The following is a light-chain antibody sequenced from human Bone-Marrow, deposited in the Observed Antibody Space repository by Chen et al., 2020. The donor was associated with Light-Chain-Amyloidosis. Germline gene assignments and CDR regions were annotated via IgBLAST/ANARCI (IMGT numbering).Light chain of an antibody. CDR2: AAS. V-gene: IGKV1-39*01. J-gene: IGKJ2*01. CDR3: QQSYRTPPNT. CDR1: QNISIY. Sequence: DIQMTQSPSSLSGSVGDRVTITCRASQNISIYLNWYQQKPGKAPKLLIYAASTLRSGVPSRFSGSGSGTDLTLTISNLQPEDSATYYCQQSYRTPPNTFGQGTKLEIK.